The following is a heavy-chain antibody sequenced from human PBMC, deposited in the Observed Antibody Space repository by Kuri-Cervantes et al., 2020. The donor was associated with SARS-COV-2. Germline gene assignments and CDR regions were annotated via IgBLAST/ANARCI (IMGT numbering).Heavy chain of an antibody. V-gene: IGHV1-2*02. D-gene: IGHD5-24*01. Sequence: ASVKVSCKASGYTFTGYYMHWVRQAPGQGLEWMGWINPNSGGTNYAQKFQGRVTMTRDTSISTAYMELSRLRSEDTAVYYCARDAIRDGYNEGYWGQGTLVTVSS. CDR2: INPNSGGT. CDR3: ARDAIRDGYNEGY. J-gene: IGHJ4*02. CDR1: GYTFTGYY.